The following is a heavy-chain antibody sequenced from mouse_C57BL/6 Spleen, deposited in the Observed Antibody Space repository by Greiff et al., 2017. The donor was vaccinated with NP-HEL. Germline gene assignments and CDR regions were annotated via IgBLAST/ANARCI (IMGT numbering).Heavy chain of an antibody. D-gene: IGHD1-1*01. J-gene: IGHJ3*01. CDR3: ARYDYGSSPHFAY. CDR2: INPSNGGT. V-gene: IGHV1-53*01. Sequence: VKLQQPGTELVKPGASVKLSCKASGYTFTSYWMHWVKQRPGQGLEWIGNINPSNGGTNYNEKFKSKATLTVDKSSSTAYMQLSSLTSEDSAVYYCARYDYGSSPHFAYWGQGTLVTVSA. CDR1: GYTFTSYW.